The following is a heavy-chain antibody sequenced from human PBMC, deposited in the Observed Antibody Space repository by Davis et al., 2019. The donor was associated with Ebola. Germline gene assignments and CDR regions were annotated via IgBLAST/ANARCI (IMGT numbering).Heavy chain of an antibody. CDR2: TYYTSKWYN. J-gene: IGHJ6*04. CDR1: GDSVPGKNGA. Sequence: PSETLSLTCAISGDSVPGKNGAWNWIRQSPSRGLEWLGRTYYTSKWYNHYAASVKSRATINPDTSKNQFYLQLNSVTPEDTAVYYCARGWLRGGMDVWGEGTTVTVSS. D-gene: IGHD5-18*01. CDR3: ARGWLRGGMDV. V-gene: IGHV6-1*01.